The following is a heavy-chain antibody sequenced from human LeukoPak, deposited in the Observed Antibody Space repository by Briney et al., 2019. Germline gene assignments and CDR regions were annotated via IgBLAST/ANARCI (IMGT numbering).Heavy chain of an antibody. J-gene: IGHJ4*02. CDR3: ARDYEGDGDYEAAHFDY. CDR2: IYHSGST. D-gene: IGHD4-17*01. Sequence: PSETLSLTCAVSGYSISSGYYWGWIRQPPGKGLEWIGSIYHSGSTYYNPSLKSRVTISVDTSKNQFSLKLSSVTAADTAVYYCARDYEGDGDYEAAHFDYWGQGTLVTVSS. V-gene: IGHV4-38-2*02. CDR1: GYSISSGYY.